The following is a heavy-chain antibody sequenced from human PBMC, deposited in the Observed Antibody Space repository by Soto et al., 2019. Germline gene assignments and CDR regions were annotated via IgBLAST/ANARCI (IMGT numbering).Heavy chain of an antibody. J-gene: IGHJ4*02. CDR2: TYWDNDN. CDR1: GFSISTSGVG. V-gene: IGHV2-5*02. Sequence: QITLKESGPTLVKPTQTLTLTCSFSGFSISTSGVGVGWIRQPPGKALEWLAFTYWDNDNLYNPSLKSRLTVAKDASKSLVVLLMTNMDPVDTATYYCAHRRGGYNWDDGYFDYWGQGTLVTVSS. CDR3: AHRRGGYNWDDGYFDY. D-gene: IGHD1-20*01.